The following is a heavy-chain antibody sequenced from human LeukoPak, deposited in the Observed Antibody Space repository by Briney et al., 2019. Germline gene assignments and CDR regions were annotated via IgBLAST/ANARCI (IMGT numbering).Heavy chain of an antibody. Sequence: GGSLRLSCAASGFTFSSYAMHWVRQAPGKGLEWVAVISYDGSNKYYADSVKGRFTISRDNSKNTLYLQMNSLRAEDTAVYYCTRDREYYGSGTYLIPPGGMDVWGQGTTVTVSS. CDR3: TRDREYYGSGTYLIPPGGMDV. V-gene: IGHV3-30*04. J-gene: IGHJ6*02. CDR2: ISYDGSNK. CDR1: GFTFSSYA. D-gene: IGHD3-10*01.